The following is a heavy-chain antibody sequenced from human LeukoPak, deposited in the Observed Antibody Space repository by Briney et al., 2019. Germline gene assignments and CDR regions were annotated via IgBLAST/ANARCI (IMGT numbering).Heavy chain of an antibody. V-gene: IGHV3-23*01. J-gene: IGHJ3*02. D-gene: IGHD2-2*01. CDR3: ARDHCSSTSCYEDAFDI. CDR2: ISGSGGST. Sequence: PGGSLRLSCAASGFTFISYAMSWVRQAPGKGLEWVSAISGSGGSTYYADSVKGRFTISRDNAKNSLYLQMNSLRAEDTAVYYCARDHCSSTSCYEDAFDIWGQGTMVTVSS. CDR1: GFTFISYA.